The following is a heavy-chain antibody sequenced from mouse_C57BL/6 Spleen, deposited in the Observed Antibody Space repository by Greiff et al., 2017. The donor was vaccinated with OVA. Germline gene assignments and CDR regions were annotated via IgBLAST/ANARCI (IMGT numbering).Heavy chain of an antibody. Sequence: EVKLMESGGGLVKPGGSLKLSCAASGFTFSSYAMSWVRQTPEKRLEWVATISDGGSYTYYPDNVKGRFTISRDNAKNNLYLQMSHLKSEDTAMYYCAREGYGPMDYWGQGTSVTVSS. D-gene: IGHD1-1*02. CDR2: ISDGGSYT. V-gene: IGHV5-4*01. CDR1: GFTFSSYA. J-gene: IGHJ4*01. CDR3: AREGYGPMDY.